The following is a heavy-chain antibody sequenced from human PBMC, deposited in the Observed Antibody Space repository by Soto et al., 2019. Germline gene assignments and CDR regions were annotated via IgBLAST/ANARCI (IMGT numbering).Heavy chain of an antibody. J-gene: IGHJ4*02. CDR1: GFTFSIYA. V-gene: IGHV3-23*01. CDR3: TRHVHSSDSGY. D-gene: IGHD6-19*01. Sequence: EVQLLESGGGLVQPGGSLRLSCAASGFTFSIYAMTWVRRAPGKGLEWVSTIGGSGVITYYADSVKGRFTISRDNSKNTLYLQMNSLRAEDSAVYYCTRHVHSSDSGYWGQGTLVTVSS. CDR2: IGGSGVIT.